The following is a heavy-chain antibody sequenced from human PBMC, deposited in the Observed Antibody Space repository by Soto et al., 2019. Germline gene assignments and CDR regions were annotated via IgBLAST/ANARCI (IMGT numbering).Heavy chain of an antibody. V-gene: IGHV1-8*02. CDR2: MSPSSGNT. CDR1: GYNFNTYD. D-gene: IGHD1-20*01. J-gene: IGHJ4*02. CDR3: ARGITQWYDY. Sequence: QVQLVQSGAEVEKPGASVKVSCQASGYNFNTYDINWVRQATGQGLEWMGWMSPSSGNTGYAQKLQGRVTMTRDASVSTAYMELNSLTSADTTVYYCARGITQWYDYWGQGTPVTVSS.